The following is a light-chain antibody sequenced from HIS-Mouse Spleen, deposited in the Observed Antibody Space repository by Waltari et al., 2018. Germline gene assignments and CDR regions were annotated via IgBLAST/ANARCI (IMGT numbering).Light chain of an antibody. V-gene: IGLV3-25*03. CDR2: KDS. CDR1: ALPKPY. CDR3: QSADSSGTYSVV. J-gene: IGLJ2*01. Sequence: SYELTQPPPVSVSPGQTARITCSGDALPKPYDYWYQEKPGQDPVLVIYKDSERPSGIPERFSGSSSGTTVTLTISGVQAEDEADYYCQSADSSGTYSVVFGGGTKLTVL.